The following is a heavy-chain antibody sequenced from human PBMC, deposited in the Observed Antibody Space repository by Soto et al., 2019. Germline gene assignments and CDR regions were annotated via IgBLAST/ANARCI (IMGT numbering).Heavy chain of an antibody. J-gene: IGHJ6*02. D-gene: IGHD3-9*01. Sequence: QVQLVESGGGLVKPGGSLRLSCAASGFTFSDYYMRWIRQAPGKGLEWVSYISSSSSYTNYADSVKGRLTISRDNAKNSLYLQKNTLRAEDTAGYYCARDRDILFGYDYYGMDVWGRGTTVTVSS. CDR1: GFTFSDYY. V-gene: IGHV3-11*06. CDR2: ISSSSSYT. CDR3: ARDRDILFGYDYYGMDV.